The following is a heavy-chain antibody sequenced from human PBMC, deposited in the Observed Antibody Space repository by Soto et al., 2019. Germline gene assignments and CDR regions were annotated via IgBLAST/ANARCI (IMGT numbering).Heavy chain of an antibody. D-gene: IGHD6-19*01. J-gene: IGHJ4*02. Sequence: EVQLLESGGGFVQPGGSLRLACAASGFNFNYFAMSWVRQAPGKGLEWVSTVSGNGANTYYADSVKGRFTISRANSKNTLYMQMNGLRAEDTDVYYCAKDYGSSRYFFDYWGQGTLVTVSS. CDR2: VSGNGANT. V-gene: IGHV3-23*01. CDR1: GFNFNYFA. CDR3: AKDYGSSRYFFDY.